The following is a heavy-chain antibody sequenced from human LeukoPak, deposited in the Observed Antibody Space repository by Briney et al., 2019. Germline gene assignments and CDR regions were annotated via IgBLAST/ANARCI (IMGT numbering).Heavy chain of an antibody. Sequence: GGSLRLSCAASGFTFSSYAMNWVRQAPGKGLEWISSISGSGDNTYYADSVKGRFTISRDNAKNSLYLQMNSLRAEDTAVYYCARDGCWGQGTLVTVSS. CDR3: ARDGC. V-gene: IGHV3-23*01. CDR1: GFTFSSYA. J-gene: IGHJ4*02. D-gene: IGHD6-19*01. CDR2: ISGSGDNT.